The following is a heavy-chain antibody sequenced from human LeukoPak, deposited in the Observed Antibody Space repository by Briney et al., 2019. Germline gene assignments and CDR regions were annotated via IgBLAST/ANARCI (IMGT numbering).Heavy chain of an antibody. V-gene: IGHV3-49*04. J-gene: IGHJ4*02. CDR1: GFTFGDYA. Sequence: GGPLRLSCTASGFTFGDYAMSWVRQAPGKGLEWVGFIRSKAYGGTTEYAASVKGRFTISRDDSKSIAYLQMNSLKTEDTAVYYCSSGYEGGDPSGFDYWGQGTLVTVSS. D-gene: IGHD5-12*01. CDR3: SSGYEGGDPSGFDY. CDR2: IRSKAYGGTT.